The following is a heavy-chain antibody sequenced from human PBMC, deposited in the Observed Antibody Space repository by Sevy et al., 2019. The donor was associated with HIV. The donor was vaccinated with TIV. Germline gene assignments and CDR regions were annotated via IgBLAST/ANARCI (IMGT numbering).Heavy chain of an antibody. V-gene: IGHV3-23*01. Sequence: GGSLRLSCAASGFTFSKYSMSWVRQPPGKGLEWVSTLSFGCGEINYADSVKGRFTISRDNSKGSVYLQMNNLAPEDTAVYYCAREGCTKPHDYWGQGTLVTVSS. CDR3: AREGCTKPHDY. D-gene: IGHD2-8*01. CDR2: LSFGCGEI. CDR1: GFTFSKYS. J-gene: IGHJ4*02.